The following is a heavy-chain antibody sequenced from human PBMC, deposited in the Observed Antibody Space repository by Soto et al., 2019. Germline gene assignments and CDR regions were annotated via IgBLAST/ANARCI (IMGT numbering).Heavy chain of an antibody. J-gene: IGHJ6*02. Sequence: PTETLSLNCTVSGGSVSSGSYYWSWIRQPPGKGLEWIGYIYYSGSTNYNPSLKSRVTISVDTSKNQLSLKLSSVTAADTAVYYCAREVGTIFGVVYYYGMDVWGQGTTVTVSS. CDR2: IYYSGST. CDR3: AREVGTIFGVVYYYGMDV. D-gene: IGHD3-3*01. V-gene: IGHV4-61*01. CDR1: GGSVSSGSYY.